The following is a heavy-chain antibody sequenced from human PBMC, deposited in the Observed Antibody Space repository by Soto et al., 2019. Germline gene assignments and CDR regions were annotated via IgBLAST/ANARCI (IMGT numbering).Heavy chain of an antibody. J-gene: IGHJ6*03. CDR1: GFSFSSYW. V-gene: IGHV3-74*01. CDR2: INSDGSST. Sequence: GGSLRLSCAASGFSFSSYWMHWVRQAPGKGLVWVSHINSDGSSTTYADSVKGRITISRDNAKNTLYLQINSLRAEDTAVYYCARGGSYGSGSYYKPQLNYYMDVWGKGTTVTVSS. D-gene: IGHD3-10*01. CDR3: ARGGSYGSGSYYKPQLNYYMDV.